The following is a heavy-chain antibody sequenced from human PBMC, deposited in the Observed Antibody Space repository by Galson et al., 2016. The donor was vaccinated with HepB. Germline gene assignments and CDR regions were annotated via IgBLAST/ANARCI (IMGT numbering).Heavy chain of an antibody. CDR2: IKQDGSEK. D-gene: IGHD2-15*01. CDR1: GFTFSSYW. CDR3: ATVVSLNWFDP. V-gene: IGHV3-7*01. J-gene: IGHJ5*02. Sequence: SLRLSCAASGFTFSSYWMSWVRQAPGKGLEWVANIKQDGSEKECVDSVKGRFSISRDNAKNSLYLQMNNLRAEDTAVYYCATVVSLNWFDPWGQGTLVTVSS.